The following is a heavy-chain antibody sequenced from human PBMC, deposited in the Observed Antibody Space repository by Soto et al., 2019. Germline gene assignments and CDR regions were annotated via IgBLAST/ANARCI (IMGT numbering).Heavy chain of an antibody. J-gene: IGHJ4*02. D-gene: IGHD3-22*01. CDR2: ISTGSSSI. CDR3: ARGIGYYDSSSYYYFDC. Sequence: EVQLVESGGGLVQPGGSLRLSCAASGFTFSSYSMNWVRQAPGKGLEWVSYISTGSSSIYYADSVKGRFTISRDNAKNSRYLQMNSLRDEDTAVYYCARGIGYYDSSSYYYFDCSGQGTRDTVSS. V-gene: IGHV3-48*02. CDR1: GFTFSSYS.